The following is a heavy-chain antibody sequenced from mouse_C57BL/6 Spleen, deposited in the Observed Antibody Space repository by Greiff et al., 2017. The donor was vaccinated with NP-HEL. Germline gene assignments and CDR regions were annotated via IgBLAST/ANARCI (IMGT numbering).Heavy chain of an antibody. CDR2: IDPENGDT. CDR1: GFNIKDDY. D-gene: IGHD2-5*01. Sequence: VQLQQSGAELVRPGASVKLSCTASGFNIKDDYMHWVKQRPEQGLEWIGWIDPENGDTEYASKFQGKATITADTSSNTAYLQLSSLTSEDTAVYYCTTVVTRETWFAYWGQGTLVTVSA. V-gene: IGHV14-4*01. J-gene: IGHJ3*01. CDR3: TTVVTRETWFAY.